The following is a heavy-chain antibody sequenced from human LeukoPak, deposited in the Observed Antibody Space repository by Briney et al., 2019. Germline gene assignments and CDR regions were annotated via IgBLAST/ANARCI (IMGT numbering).Heavy chain of an antibody. CDR3: ASPYGDYDAFDI. CDR1: GFTFSSYE. D-gene: IGHD4-17*01. CDR2: ISSSGSTI. Sequence: PGGSLRLSCAASGFTFSSYEMNWARQAPGKGLEWVSYISSSGSTIYYADSVKGRFTISRDNAKNSLYLQMNSLRAEDTAVYYCASPYGDYDAFDIWGQGTMVTVSS. V-gene: IGHV3-48*03. J-gene: IGHJ3*02.